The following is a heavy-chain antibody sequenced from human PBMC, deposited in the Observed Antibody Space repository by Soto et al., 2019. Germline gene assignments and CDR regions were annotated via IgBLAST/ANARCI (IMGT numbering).Heavy chain of an antibody. CDR1: GYTFTGNY. Sequence: QVQLVQSGAEVKKPGASVKVSCKASGYTFTGNYVHWVRQAPGQGLEWMGWINPNSGGTNYAQKFQGRVTLTRDTSISTAFLELSGLRSDYTAVYYCARCPSGVFDYWGQGTLVTVSS. CDR3: ARCPSGVFDY. J-gene: IGHJ4*02. D-gene: IGHD1-26*01. CDR2: INPNSGGT. V-gene: IGHV1-2*02.